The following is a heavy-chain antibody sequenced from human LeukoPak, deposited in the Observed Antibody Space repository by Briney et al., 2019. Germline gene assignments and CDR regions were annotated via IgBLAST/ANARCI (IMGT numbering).Heavy chain of an antibody. D-gene: IGHD3-10*01. CDR1: GGSFSTYY. Sequence: SETLSLTCAVYGGSFSTYYWSWIRQPPGKGLEWIGYIYYSGSTNYNPSLKSRVTISVDTSKNQFSLKLSSVTAADTAVYYCAKGLTGSRRYFDSWGQGTLVTVSS. CDR3: AKGLTGSRRYFDS. CDR2: IYYSGST. J-gene: IGHJ4*02. V-gene: IGHV4-59*01.